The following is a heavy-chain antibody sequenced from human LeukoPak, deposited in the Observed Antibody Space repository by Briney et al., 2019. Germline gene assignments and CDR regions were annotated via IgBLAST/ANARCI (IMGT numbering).Heavy chain of an antibody. Sequence: ASVKVSCKASGYTFTGYYMHWVRQAPGQGLEWMGWINPNSGGTNYAQKFQGRVTMTRATSISTAYMELSRLRSDDTAVCYCARGFGWGDGPDRFDHWGQGTLVTVSS. CDR1: GYTFTGYY. CDR2: INPNSGGT. V-gene: IGHV1-2*02. D-gene: IGHD3-10*01. J-gene: IGHJ4*02. CDR3: ARGFGWGDGPDRFDH.